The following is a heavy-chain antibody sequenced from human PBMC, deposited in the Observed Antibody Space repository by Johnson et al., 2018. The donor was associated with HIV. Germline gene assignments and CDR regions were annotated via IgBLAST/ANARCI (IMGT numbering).Heavy chain of an antibody. CDR3: ARGSLSGRPDI. V-gene: IGHV3-30*04. Sequence: QVQLVESGGGVVQPGRSLRLSCAASGFTFSSYAMHWVRQAPGKGLEWVAVISYDGSNKYYADSVKGRFTISRDNSKNTLYLQMNSLRAEDTAVYYCARGSLSGRPDIWGQGTMVTVSS. CDR1: GFTFSSYA. CDR2: ISYDGSNK. J-gene: IGHJ3*02. D-gene: IGHD1-26*01.